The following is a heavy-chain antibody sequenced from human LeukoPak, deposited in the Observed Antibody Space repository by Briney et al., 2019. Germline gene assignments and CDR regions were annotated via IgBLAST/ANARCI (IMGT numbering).Heavy chain of an antibody. CDR1: GFTVSSNY. CDR2: IYSGGST. V-gene: IGHV3-53*01. J-gene: IGHJ6*02. D-gene: IGHD6-13*01. Sequence: PGRSLRLSCAASGFTVSSNYMSWVRQAPGKGLEWVSVIYSGGSTYYADSVKGRFTISRDNSKNTLDLQMNSLRAEDTAVYYCARDGGIAAAGYYYYGVDVCGQGTTVTVSS. CDR3: ARDGGIAAAGYYYYGVDV.